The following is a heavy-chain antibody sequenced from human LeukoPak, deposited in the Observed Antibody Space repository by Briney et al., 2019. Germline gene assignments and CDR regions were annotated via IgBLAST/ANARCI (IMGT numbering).Heavy chain of an antibody. CDR1: GGSISSGSYY. CDR3: AREGGYSSSWSFDY. CDR2: IYTSGST. V-gene: IGHV4-61*02. Sequence: SQTLSLTCTVSGGSISSGSYYWSWIRQPAGKGLEWIGRIYTSGSTNYNPSLKSRVTISVDTSKNQFSLKLSSVTAADTAVYYCAREGGYSSSWSFDYWGQGTLVTVSS. D-gene: IGHD6-13*01. J-gene: IGHJ4*02.